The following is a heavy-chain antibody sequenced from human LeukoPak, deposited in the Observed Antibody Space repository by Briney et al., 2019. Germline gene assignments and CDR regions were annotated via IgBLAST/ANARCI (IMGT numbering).Heavy chain of an antibody. CDR1: GGSISSSSYY. CDR2: IYYSGST. J-gene: IGHJ4*02. Sequence: PSETLSLTCTVSGGSISSSSYYWGWIRQPPGKRLEWIGSIYYSGSTYYNPSLKSRVTISVDTSKNQFSLKLSSVTAADTAVYFCAKYGNSGWVIDNWGQGTLVTVSS. CDR3: AKYGNSGWVIDN. D-gene: IGHD6-19*01. V-gene: IGHV4-39*01.